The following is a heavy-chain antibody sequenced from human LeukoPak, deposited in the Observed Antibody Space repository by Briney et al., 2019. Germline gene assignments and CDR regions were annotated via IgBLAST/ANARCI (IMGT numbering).Heavy chain of an antibody. J-gene: IGHJ6*04. CDR2: INWNAGST. Sequence: PGGSLRLSCAASGFISDDYGMSWVRQAPGKGLEWVSGINWNAGSTGYADSVKGRFTISRDNAKNSLYLQMNSLRAEDTAVYYCAELGITMIGGVWGKGTTVTSSS. CDR3: AELGITMIGGV. V-gene: IGHV3-20*04. D-gene: IGHD3-10*02. CDR1: GFISDDYG.